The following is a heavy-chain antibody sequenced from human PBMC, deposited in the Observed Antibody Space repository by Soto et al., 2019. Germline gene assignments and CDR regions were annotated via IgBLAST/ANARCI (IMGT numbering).Heavy chain of an antibody. CDR1: GYRFTSYW. J-gene: IGHJ6*02. Sequence: RGESLKISCKGSGYRFTSYWIGWVRQMPGKGLEWMGIIYPGDSDTRYSPSFQGQVTISADKSISTAYLQWSSLKASDTAMYYCAGGGVRGVITRTRDYYGMDVWGQGTTVTVSS. V-gene: IGHV5-51*01. CDR3: AGGGVRGVITRTRDYYGMDV. D-gene: IGHD3-10*01. CDR2: IYPGDSDT.